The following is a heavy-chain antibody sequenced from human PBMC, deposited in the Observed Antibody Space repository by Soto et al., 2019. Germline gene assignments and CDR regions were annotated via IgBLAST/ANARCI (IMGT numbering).Heavy chain of an antibody. CDR3: ARACGGDCYDAFDI. J-gene: IGHJ3*02. V-gene: IGHV3-21*01. CDR2: ISSSSSYI. Sequence: GGSLRLSCAASGFTFSSYSMNWVRQAPGKGLEWVSSISSSSSYIYYADSVKGRFTISRDNAKNSLYLQMNSLRAEDTAVYYRARACGGDCYDAFDIWGQGTMVTVSS. D-gene: IGHD2-21*02. CDR1: GFTFSSYS.